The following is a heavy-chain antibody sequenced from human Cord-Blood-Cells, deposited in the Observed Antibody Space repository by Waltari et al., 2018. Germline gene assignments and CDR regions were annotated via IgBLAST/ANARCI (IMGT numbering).Heavy chain of an antibody. V-gene: IGHV4-39*01. Sequence: QLQLQESGPGLVKPSETLSLTCTVSGGSISSSSYYWGWIRQPPGKGLEWIGSIYYSGSTYYNPSLKSQVTISVDTSKNQFSLKLSSVTAADTAVYYCARRTLWGFYFDYWGQGTLVTVSS. D-gene: IGHD7-27*01. J-gene: IGHJ4*02. CDR2: IYYSGST. CDR3: ARRTLWGFYFDY. CDR1: GGSISSSSYY.